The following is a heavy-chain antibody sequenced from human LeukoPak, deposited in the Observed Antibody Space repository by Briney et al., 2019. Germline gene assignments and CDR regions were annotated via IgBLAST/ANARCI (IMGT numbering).Heavy chain of an antibody. CDR1: GGSISSGGYY. D-gene: IGHD3-3*01. CDR3: ARVGISSELRFLEWFPFDY. CDR2: IYHSGST. V-gene: IGHV4-30-2*01. J-gene: IGHJ4*02. Sequence: PSETLSLTCTVSGGSISSGGYYWSWIRQPPGKGLEWIGYIYHSGSTYYNPSLKSRVTISVDRSKNQFSLKLSSVTAADTAVYYCARVGISSELRFLEWFPFDYWGQGTLVTVSS.